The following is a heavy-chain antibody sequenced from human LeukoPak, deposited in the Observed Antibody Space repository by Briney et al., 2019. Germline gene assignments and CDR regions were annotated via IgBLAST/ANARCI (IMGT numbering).Heavy chain of an antibody. D-gene: IGHD6-19*01. V-gene: IGHV1-18*01. CDR3: ARAGGWAREDYKGDAFDI. Sequence: PSVKVSCKASGYTFTNYGISWVRQAPGQGVEWMGWISTYNGNSNYAQKLQDRVTMTTDTSTTTAYMDLRSLRSDDTAVYYCARAGGWAREDYKGDAFDIWGQGTMVTVSS. J-gene: IGHJ3*02. CDR1: GYTFTNYG. CDR2: ISTYNGNS.